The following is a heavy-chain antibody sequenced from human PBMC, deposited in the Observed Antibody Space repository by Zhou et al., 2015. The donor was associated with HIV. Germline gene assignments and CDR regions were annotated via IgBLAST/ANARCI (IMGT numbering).Heavy chain of an antibody. J-gene: IGHJ6*03. CDR3: ARDREDGSSSLDYYYYMDV. V-gene: IGHV1-69*01. CDR1: GGTFSSYA. CDR2: IIPIFGTA. D-gene: IGHD6-6*01. Sequence: QVQLVQSGAEVKKPGSSVKVSCKASGGTFSSYAISWVRQAPGQGLEWMGGIIPIFGTANYAQKFQGRVTITADESTSTAYMELSSLRSEDTAVYYCARDREDGSSSLDYYYYMDVWGKGTTVTVSS.